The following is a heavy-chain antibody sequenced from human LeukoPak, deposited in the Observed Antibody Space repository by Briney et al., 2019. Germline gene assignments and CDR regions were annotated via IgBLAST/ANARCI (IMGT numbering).Heavy chain of an antibody. CDR3: ARVPSGSYSRVYYFDY. V-gene: IGHV1-2*02. CDR1: GYTFTGYY. D-gene: IGHD1-26*01. Sequence: ASVKVSCKASGYTFTGYYMHWVRQAPGQGLEWMGWINPNSGGTNYAQKFQGRVTMTRDTSISAAYMELSRLRSDDTAVYYCARVPSGSYSRVYYFDYWGQGTLVTVSS. CDR2: INPNSGGT. J-gene: IGHJ4*02.